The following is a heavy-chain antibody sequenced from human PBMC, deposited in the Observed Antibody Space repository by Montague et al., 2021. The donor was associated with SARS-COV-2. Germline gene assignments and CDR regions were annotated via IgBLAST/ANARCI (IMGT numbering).Heavy chain of an antibody. J-gene: IGHJ5*02. CDR1: GDSVSSNSAA. CDR2: TYYRSQWYN. Sequence: CAISGDSVSSNSAAWDWIRQSPSRGLEWLGRTYYRSQWYNDYAVXVGSRIAINPDTSKNHFSLQLDSVTPEDTAVYYCARSQHCGGGRCYSLSWFDPRGQGTLVIVSS. CDR3: ARSQHCGGGRCYSLSWFDP. D-gene: IGHD2-15*01. V-gene: IGHV6-1*01.